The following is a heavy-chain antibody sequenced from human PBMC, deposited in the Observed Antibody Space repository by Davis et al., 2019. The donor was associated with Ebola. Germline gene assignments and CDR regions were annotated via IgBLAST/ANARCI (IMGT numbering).Heavy chain of an antibody. CDR1: RFTFSIYA. Sequence: GGSLRLSCAASRFTFSIYAMTWVRQAPGQGLQWVSGISGSGGSTYYADPVKGRFTISRDNSRNILYLQMNSLRAEDTAVYYCAKDTWYSGDDNGGDWGQGTLVTVSS. CDR3: AKDTWYSGDDNGGD. CDR2: ISGSGGST. V-gene: IGHV3-23*01. D-gene: IGHD1-26*01. J-gene: IGHJ4*02.